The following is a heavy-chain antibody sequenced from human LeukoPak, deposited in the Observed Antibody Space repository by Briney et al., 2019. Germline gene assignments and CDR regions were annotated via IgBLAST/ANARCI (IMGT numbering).Heavy chain of an antibody. Sequence: GGSLRLSCAASGFTFSSYSMNWVRQAPGRGLEWVSSISSSSSTIYYADSVKGRFTISRDNAKNSLYLQMNSLRAEDTAVYYCARMVYGYYFDYWGQGTLVTVSS. D-gene: IGHD5/OR15-5a*01. V-gene: IGHV3-48*01. CDR1: GFTFSSYS. J-gene: IGHJ4*02. CDR3: ARMVYGYYFDY. CDR2: ISSSSSTI.